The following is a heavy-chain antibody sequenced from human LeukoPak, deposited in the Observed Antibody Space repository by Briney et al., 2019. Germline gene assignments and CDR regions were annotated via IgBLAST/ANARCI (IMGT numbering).Heavy chain of an antibody. Sequence: SSETLSLTCTVSGGSISSYYWSWIRQPAGKGLEWIGRIYTSGSTNYNPSLKSRVTMSVDTSKNQFSLKLSSVTAADTAVYYCASAYYDILTGYYMDYWGQGTLVTVSS. CDR2: IYTSGST. V-gene: IGHV4-4*07. D-gene: IGHD3-9*01. CDR3: ASAYYDILTGYYMDY. CDR1: GGSISSYY. J-gene: IGHJ4*02.